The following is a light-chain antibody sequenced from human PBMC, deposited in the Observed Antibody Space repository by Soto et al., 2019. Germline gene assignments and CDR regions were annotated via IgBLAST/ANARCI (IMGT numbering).Light chain of an antibody. CDR1: QNINTY. Sequence: DIQMTQSPSSLSASVGDRVTITCRASQNINTYLNWYQQKPGKAPKLLISAASNLQSGVPSRFSGSGSGTDFTLTITSLQPEDFATYCCQCGETFGQGTKVEIK. J-gene: IGKJ1*01. CDR3: QCGET. CDR2: AAS. V-gene: IGKV1-39*01.